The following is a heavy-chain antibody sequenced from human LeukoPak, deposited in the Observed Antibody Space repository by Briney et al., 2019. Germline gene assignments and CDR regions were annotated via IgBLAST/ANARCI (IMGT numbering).Heavy chain of an antibody. Sequence: GGSLRLSCAASGFTVSSNYMSWVRQAPGKGLEWVSVIYSGGSTYYADSVKGRFTISRDISKNTLYLQMNSLRAEDTAVYYCAREASYGDPALWGQGTLVTVSS. J-gene: IGHJ4*02. D-gene: IGHD4-17*01. CDR1: GFTVSSNY. V-gene: IGHV3-53*01. CDR2: IYSGGST. CDR3: AREASYGDPAL.